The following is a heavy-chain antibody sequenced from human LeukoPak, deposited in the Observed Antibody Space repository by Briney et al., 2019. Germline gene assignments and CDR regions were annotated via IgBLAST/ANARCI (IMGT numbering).Heavy chain of an antibody. CDR1: GFAFSSYA. J-gene: IGHJ6*02. Sequence: GGSLRLSCIVSGFAFSSYAMHWVRQAPGKGLEWVAVISRDGSNKYYADSVKGRFTISRDKSKNTLYLQMNNLRAEDTAVYYCARDTVTAYYYGMDVWGQGTTVTVSS. D-gene: IGHD4-17*01. CDR3: ARDTVTAYYYGMDV. V-gene: IGHV3-30-3*01. CDR2: ISRDGSNK.